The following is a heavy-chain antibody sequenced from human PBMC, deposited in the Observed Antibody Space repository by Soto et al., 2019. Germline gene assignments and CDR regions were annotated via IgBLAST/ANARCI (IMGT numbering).Heavy chain of an antibody. D-gene: IGHD1-26*01. V-gene: IGHV4-61*01. CDR2: IYYSGST. CDR1: GGSVSSGSYY. Sequence: SETLSLTCTVSGGSVSSGSYYWSWIRQPPGKGLEWIGYIYYSGSTNYNPSLKSRVTISVDTSKNQFSLKLSSVTAADTAVYYCARERIVGATFTDYWGQGTLVTVSS. CDR3: ARERIVGATFTDY. J-gene: IGHJ4*02.